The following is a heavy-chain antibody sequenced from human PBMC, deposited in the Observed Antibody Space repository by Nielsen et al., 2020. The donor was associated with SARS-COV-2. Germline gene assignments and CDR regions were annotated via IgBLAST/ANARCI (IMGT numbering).Heavy chain of an antibody. CDR2: IKQGGSEK. D-gene: IGHD4-17*01. V-gene: IGHV3-7*03. Sequence: VRQAPGKGLEWVANIKQGGSEKYYVDSVKGRFTISRDNAKNSLYLQMNSLRAEDTAVYYCARPYGDYVQSYYYYYYGMDVWGQGTTVTVSS. J-gene: IGHJ6*02. CDR3: ARPYGDYVQSYYYYYYGMDV.